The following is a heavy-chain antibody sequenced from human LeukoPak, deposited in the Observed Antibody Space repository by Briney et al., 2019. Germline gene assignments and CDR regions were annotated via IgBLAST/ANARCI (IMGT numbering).Heavy chain of an antibody. J-gene: IGHJ4*02. CDR2: IYYSGST. CDR3: ARGAVRGVVDY. D-gene: IGHD3-10*01. CDR1: GGSISSYY. V-gene: IGHV4-59*01. Sequence: SETLSLTCTVSGGSISSYYWSWIRQPPGKGLEWIGYIYYSGSTNYNPSLKSRATISVDTSKNQFSLKLSSVTAADTAVYYCARGAVRGVVDYWGQETLVTVSS.